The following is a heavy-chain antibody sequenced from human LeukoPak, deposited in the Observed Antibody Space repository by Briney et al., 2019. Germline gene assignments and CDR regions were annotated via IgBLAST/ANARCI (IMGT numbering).Heavy chain of an antibody. CDR1: GYTFTSYG. D-gene: IGHD1-20*01. V-gene: IGHV1-18*01. J-gene: IGHJ3*02. CDR3: ARDRARLITGTTLGI. Sequence: ASVKVSCKASGYTFTSYGISWVRQAPGQGLEWMGWISAYNGNTNYAQKLQGRVTMTTDTSTSTAYMELRSLRSDDTAVYYCARDRARLITGTTLGIWGQGTMVTVSS. CDR2: ISAYNGNT.